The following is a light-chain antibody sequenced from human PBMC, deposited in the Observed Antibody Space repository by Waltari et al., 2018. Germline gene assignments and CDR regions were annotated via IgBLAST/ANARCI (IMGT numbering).Light chain of an antibody. CDR3: CSYVGSAISV. Sequence: QSALTQTASVSGSPGQAITIPCSGTSSDIGKYNLVSWYQQHPGKAPTLLIYDVNKRPSGVSNRFSGSKSGNTAFLTISGLQTADEADYYCCSYVGSAISVFGGGTKLTVL. CDR2: DVN. V-gene: IGLV2-23*02. CDR1: SSDIGKYNL. J-gene: IGLJ3*02.